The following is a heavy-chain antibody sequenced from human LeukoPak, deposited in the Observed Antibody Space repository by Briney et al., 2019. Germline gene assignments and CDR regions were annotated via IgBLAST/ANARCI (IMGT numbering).Heavy chain of an antibody. CDR2: ISGSGGST. CDR3: AKDRYYDSSGYYYSSSLDY. D-gene: IGHD3-22*01. Sequence: GGSLRLSCAASGFTFSSYAMSWVRQAPGKGLEWVSAISGSGGSTYYADSVKGRFTISRDNSKNTLYLQVNSLRAEDTAVYYCAKDRYYDSSGYYYSSSLDYWGQGTLVTVSS. V-gene: IGHV3-23*01. J-gene: IGHJ4*02. CDR1: GFTFSSYA.